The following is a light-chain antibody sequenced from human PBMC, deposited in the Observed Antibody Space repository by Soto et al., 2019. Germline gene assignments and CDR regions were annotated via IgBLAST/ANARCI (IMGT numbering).Light chain of an antibody. CDR1: TRVVGRYNY. CDR3: NSYTSSSTYV. Sequence: HSALTQAASVFGAPGQSVTISRTGTTRVVGRYNYVSWYQQHPGKAPKLIIYDVSNRPSGVSNRFSGSKSGNTASLTISGLQAEDEADYYCNSYTSSSTYVFGTGTKVTVL. CDR2: DVS. V-gene: IGLV2-14*01. J-gene: IGLJ1*01.